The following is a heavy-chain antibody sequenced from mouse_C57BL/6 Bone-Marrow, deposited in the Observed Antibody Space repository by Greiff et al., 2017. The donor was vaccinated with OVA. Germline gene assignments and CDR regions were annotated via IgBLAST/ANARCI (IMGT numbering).Heavy chain of an antibody. CDR1: GFTFSSYA. J-gene: IGHJ1*03. CDR3: ARGLRCYWYFDV. V-gene: IGHV5-4*03. D-gene: IGHD1-1*01. Sequence: EVMLVESGGGLVKPGGSLKLSCAASGFTFSSYAMSWVRQTPEKRLEWVATISDGGSYTYYPDNVKGRVTISRDNAKNNLYLQMSHLKSEDTAMYYCARGLRCYWYFDVWGTGTTVTVSS. CDR2: ISDGGSYT.